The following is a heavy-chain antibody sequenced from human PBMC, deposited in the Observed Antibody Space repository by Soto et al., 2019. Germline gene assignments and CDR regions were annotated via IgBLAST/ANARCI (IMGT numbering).Heavy chain of an antibody. V-gene: IGHV4-59*01. CDR3: ARGGWSMDV. CDR1: GASISSFS. J-gene: IGHJ6*02. CDR2: IHYSGST. Sequence: PSETLSLPCTISGASISSFSWSWVRQPPGKGLEWIGNIHYSGSTNYNPSLKSRVTILVDTSKNQFSLRLSSVTAADTAVYYCARGGWSMDVWGQGTTVTVSS. D-gene: IGHD2-15*01.